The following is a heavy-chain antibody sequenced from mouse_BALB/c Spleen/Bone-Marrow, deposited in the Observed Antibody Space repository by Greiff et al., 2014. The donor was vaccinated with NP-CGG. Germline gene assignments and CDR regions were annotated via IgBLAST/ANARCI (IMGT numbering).Heavy chain of an antibody. Sequence: EVQLVESGGGLVKPGGSLKLSCAASGFTFSDYYMYWVRQTPEKRLEWVATISGGSTYTYYPDSVKGRFTISRDNAKNNLYLQMSSLKSEDTALYYCERDRRVQGYAMDYWGQGTSVTVSS. V-gene: IGHV5-4*02. CDR3: ERDRRVQGYAMDY. D-gene: IGHD2-14*01. CDR2: ISGGSTYT. CDR1: GFTFSDYY. J-gene: IGHJ4*01.